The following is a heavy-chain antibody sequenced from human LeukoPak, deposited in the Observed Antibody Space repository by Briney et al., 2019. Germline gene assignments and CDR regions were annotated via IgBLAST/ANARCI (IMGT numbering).Heavy chain of an antibody. V-gene: IGHV3-21*01. J-gene: IGHJ3*02. CDR3: ASDYDSSGNDPAHDAFDI. Sequence: GGSLRLSCAASGFTFYDYGMTWVRQAPGKGLEWVSTISGSGLSTYYADSVKGRFTISRDNAKSSLYLQMNSLRAEDTAVYYCASDYDSSGNDPAHDAFDIWGQGTMVTVSS. D-gene: IGHD3-22*01. CDR1: GFTFYDYG. CDR2: ISGSGLST.